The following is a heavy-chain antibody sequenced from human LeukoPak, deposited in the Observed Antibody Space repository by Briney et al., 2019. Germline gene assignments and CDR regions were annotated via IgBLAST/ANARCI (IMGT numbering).Heavy chain of an antibody. CDR3: AKGTALVVVAATLDC. Sequence: PGGSLRLSCAASGFTFSSYAMSWVRQAPGKGLEWVSAISGSGGSTYYADSVKGRFTISRDNSKNTLYLQKNSLRAEDTAVYYCAKGTALVVVAATLDCWGQGTLVTVSS. CDR1: GFTFSSYA. V-gene: IGHV3-23*01. CDR2: ISGSGGST. D-gene: IGHD2-15*01. J-gene: IGHJ4*02.